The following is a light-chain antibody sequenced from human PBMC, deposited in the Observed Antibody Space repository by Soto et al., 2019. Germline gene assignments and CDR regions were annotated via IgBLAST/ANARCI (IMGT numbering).Light chain of an antibody. Sequence: EIVMTQSPATLSVSPGERATLSCRASQSVGSDLAWYQQRPGQAPRLVIFGASTRATGIPARISGSGSGTEFTLTISSLQSEDLAVYYCQQYNNWPPYTFGQGTKLEMK. CDR1: QSVGSD. CDR3: QQYNNWPPYT. J-gene: IGKJ2*01. CDR2: GAS. V-gene: IGKV3-15*01.